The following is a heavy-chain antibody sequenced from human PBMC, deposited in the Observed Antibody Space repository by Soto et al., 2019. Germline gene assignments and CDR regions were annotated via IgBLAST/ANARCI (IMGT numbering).Heavy chain of an antibody. CDR2: IIPIFGTA. Sequence: VASVKVSCKASGGTFSSYAISWVRQAPGQGLEWMGGIIPIFGTANYAQKFQGRVTITADESTSTAYMELSSLRSEDTAVYYCARDRSPYYFDYWGQGTLVTVSS. CDR1: GGTFSSYA. CDR3: ARDRSPYYFDY. V-gene: IGHV1-69*13. J-gene: IGHJ4*02. D-gene: IGHD6-6*01.